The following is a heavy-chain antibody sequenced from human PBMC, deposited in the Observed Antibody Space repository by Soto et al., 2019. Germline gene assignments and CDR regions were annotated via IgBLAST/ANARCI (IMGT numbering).Heavy chain of an antibody. D-gene: IGHD2-21*02. Sequence: QVQLVESGGGVVQPGRSLRLSCAASGFTFSNFGMHWVRQAPGKGLEWVAYISYDAANKYYADSVKGRFTISRDNSKNTLHLQMDSLSSDDTALYYCASGTAFDHWGQGTLVSVSS. J-gene: IGHJ4*02. CDR3: ASGTAFDH. V-gene: IGHV3-30*03. CDR1: GFTFSNFG. CDR2: ISYDAANK.